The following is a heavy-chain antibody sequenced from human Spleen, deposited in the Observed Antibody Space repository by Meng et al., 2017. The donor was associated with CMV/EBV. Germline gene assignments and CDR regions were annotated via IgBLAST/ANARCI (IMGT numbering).Heavy chain of an antibody. CDR1: GFSFSSYT. CDR3: ARERLYQPLWGDALDI. D-gene: IGHD2-2*01. CDR2: ISSSRSYI. Sequence: GESLKISCAPSGFSFSSYTLHWVRQAPGKGLEWVASISSSRSYINYADSVKGRFTISRDNAKNSLYLQMSSLRAEDTAVYYCARERLYQPLWGDALDIWGQGTMVTVS. J-gene: IGHJ3*02. V-gene: IGHV3-21*01.